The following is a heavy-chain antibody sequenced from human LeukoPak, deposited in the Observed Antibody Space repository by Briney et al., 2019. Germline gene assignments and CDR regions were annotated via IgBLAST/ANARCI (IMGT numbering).Heavy chain of an antibody. J-gene: IGHJ6*02. CDR2: ISYDGSNK. CDR3: ARAPSHYYGMDV. V-gene: IGHV3-30-3*01. Sequence: PGGSLRLSCAASGFTFSSHAMHWVRQAPGKGLEWVAVISYDGSNKYYADSVKGRFTISRDNSKNTLYLQMNSLRAEDTAVYYCARAPSHYYGMDVWGQGTTVTVSS. CDR1: GFTFSSHA.